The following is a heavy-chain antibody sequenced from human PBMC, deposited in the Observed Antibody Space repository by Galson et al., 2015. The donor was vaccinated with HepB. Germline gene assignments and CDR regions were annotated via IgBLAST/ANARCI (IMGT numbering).Heavy chain of an antibody. CDR1: GLSFPSHG. CDR2: IWFDGSKR. D-gene: IGHD2-21*01. Sequence: SLRLSCAASGLSFPSHGMHWVRQAPGKGLEWVALIWFDGSKRYYVDSVKDRFTISRDNSKNIVYLEMNSLRAEDTAVYYCVSACGGDCYGLDVWGQGTTVTVSS. V-gene: IGHV3-33*01. CDR3: VSACGGDCYGLDV. J-gene: IGHJ6*02.